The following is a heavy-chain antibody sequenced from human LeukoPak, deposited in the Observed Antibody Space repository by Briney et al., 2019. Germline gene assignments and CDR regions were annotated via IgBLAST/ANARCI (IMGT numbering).Heavy chain of an antibody. CDR1: GGSISSYY. CDR3: ARGIAAAGTVD. D-gene: IGHD6-13*01. Sequence: MSSETLSLTCTVSGGSISSYYWSWIRQPPGKGLEWIGYIYYSGSTNYNPSLKSRVTISVDTSKNQFSLKLSSVTAADTAVYYCARGIAAAGTVDWGQGTLVTVSS. CDR2: IYYSGST. J-gene: IGHJ4*02. V-gene: IGHV4-59*08.